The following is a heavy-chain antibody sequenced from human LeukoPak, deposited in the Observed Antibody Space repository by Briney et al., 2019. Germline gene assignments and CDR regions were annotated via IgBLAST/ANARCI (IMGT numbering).Heavy chain of an antibody. CDR3: AKEGYSSSRAGAFDI. V-gene: IGHV3-23*01. J-gene: IGHJ3*02. CDR1: GFTFSSYA. D-gene: IGHD6-13*01. CDR2: ISGSGGST. Sequence: GGSLRLSCAASGFTFSSYAMSWVRQAPGKGLEWISAISGSGGSTYYADSVKGRFTISRDNSKNTLYLQMNNLRAEDTAVYYCAKEGYSSSRAGAFDIWGQGTMVTVSS.